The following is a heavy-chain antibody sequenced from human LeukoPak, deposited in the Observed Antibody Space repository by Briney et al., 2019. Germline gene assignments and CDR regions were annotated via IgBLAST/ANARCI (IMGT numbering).Heavy chain of an antibody. Sequence: GGSLRLSCGDSGFTFSSYALDWVRQAPGKGLEWVAVISKDGNNRYYADSVMGRFTISRDNSKNTLDLQMNSLRPEDTGVYYCARAGTTKSSMTVWGQGTMVTVSS. CDR3: ARAGTTKSSMTV. CDR2: ISKDGNNR. D-gene: IGHD6-6*01. J-gene: IGHJ3*01. CDR1: GFTFSSYA. V-gene: IGHV3-30*04.